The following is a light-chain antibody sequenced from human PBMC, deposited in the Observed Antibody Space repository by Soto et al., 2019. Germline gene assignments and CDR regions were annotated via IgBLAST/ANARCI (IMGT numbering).Light chain of an antibody. J-gene: IGLJ1*01. CDR1: SSKVGGYNY. CDR3: TSYTTTTTRV. CDR2: EVS. Sequence: QSVLTQPASVSGSPGQSMTISCTGTSSKVGGYNYVSWYQQHPGKAPKLIIYEVSNRRVGVSNRFSGSKSGNAASLTISGLQGEDEADYYCTSYTTTTTRVFGTGTKVTV. V-gene: IGLV2-14*01.